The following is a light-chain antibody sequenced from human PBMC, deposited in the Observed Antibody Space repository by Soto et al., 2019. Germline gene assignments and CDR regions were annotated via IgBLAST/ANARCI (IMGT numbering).Light chain of an antibody. Sequence: QSVLTQPPSVSGSPGQSVTISCTGTSSDVGAYNRVSWYQQSPGTAPKLMIYEVSDRPSGVPARFSGSKSGNTASLTISGLQAEDEADYFCCSHSSSNSFVFGTGTKVTVL. V-gene: IGLV2-18*02. CDR1: SSDVGAYNR. CDR2: EVS. J-gene: IGLJ1*01. CDR3: CSHSSSNSFV.